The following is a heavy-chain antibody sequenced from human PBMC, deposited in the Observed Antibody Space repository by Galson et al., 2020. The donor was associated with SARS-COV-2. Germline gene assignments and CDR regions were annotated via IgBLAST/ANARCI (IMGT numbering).Heavy chain of an antibody. Sequence: ASETLSLTCTVPGGSISSYSWSWIRQSPGKGLEWIGYIYHSGSTNYNPSLRSRVTISVDTSKNKFSMKLRSVTAADSAMYYCAGGMIYCGGDCSSLDYWGQGTPVTVSS. CDR1: GGSISSYS. J-gene: IGHJ4*02. V-gene: IGHV4-59*01. CDR2: IYHSGST. CDR3: AGGMIYCGGDCSSLDY. D-gene: IGHD2-21*02.